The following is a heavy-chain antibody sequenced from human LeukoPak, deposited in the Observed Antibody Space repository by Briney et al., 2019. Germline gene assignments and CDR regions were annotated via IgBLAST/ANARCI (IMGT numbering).Heavy chain of an antibody. J-gene: IGHJ5*02. V-gene: IGHV4-39*07. CDR1: GGSISGSRYY. CDR3: ARDRYGSGRSNWFDP. D-gene: IGHD3-10*01. CDR2: IYYSGST. Sequence: SETLSLTCTVSGGSISGSRYYWGWIRQPPGKGLEWIGSIYYSGSTYYNPSLKSRVTISVDTSKNQFSLKLSSVTAADTAVYYCARDRYGSGRSNWFDPWGQGTLVTVSS.